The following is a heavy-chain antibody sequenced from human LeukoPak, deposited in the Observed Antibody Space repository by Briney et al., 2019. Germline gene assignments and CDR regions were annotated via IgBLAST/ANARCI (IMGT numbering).Heavy chain of an antibody. CDR1: GYTFTSYG. D-gene: IGHD5-18*01. Sequence: GASVKVSCKASGYTFTSYGISWVRQAPGQGLEWMGWISAYNGNTNYAQKFQGRVTVTTDTSTSTAYMELRSLRSDDTAVYYCARDRGTRIQLWLIDYWGQGTLVTVSS. CDR3: ARDRGTRIQLWLIDY. J-gene: IGHJ4*02. V-gene: IGHV1-18*01. CDR2: ISAYNGNT.